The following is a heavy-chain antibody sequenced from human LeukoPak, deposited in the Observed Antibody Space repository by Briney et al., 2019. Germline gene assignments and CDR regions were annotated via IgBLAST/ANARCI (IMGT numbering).Heavy chain of an antibody. CDR3: ARDWGQGRITIFGVAYFDY. V-gene: IGHV4-39*02. Sequence: PSETLSLTCTVSGGSISSSSYYWGWIRQPPGKGLEWIGSIYYSGSTYYNPSLKSRVTISVDTSKNQFSLKLSSVTAADTAVYYCARDWGQGRITIFGVAYFDYWGQGTLVTVSS. CDR1: GGSISSSSYY. D-gene: IGHD3-3*01. CDR2: IYYSGST. J-gene: IGHJ4*02.